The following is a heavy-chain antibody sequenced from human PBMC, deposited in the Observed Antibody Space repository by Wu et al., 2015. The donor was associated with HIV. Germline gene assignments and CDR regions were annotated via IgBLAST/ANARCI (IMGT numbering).Heavy chain of an antibody. J-gene: IGHJ5*02. CDR1: RDTFKRFA. Sequence: QVQLVQPGAEIKKPGSSVKVSCKASRDTFKRFAITWVRQAPGQGLECMGKITPVLGSTVYTQKFQDRVMITADESTSTSYMELSSLTSEDTAVYYCAREVGAMLANWFDPWGQGTQVIVSS. CDR3: AREVGAMLANWFDP. V-gene: IGHV1-69*11. D-gene: IGHD3-10*01. CDR2: ITPVLGST.